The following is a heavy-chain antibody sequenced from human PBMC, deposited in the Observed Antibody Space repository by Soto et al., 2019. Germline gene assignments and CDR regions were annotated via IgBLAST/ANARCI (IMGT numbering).Heavy chain of an antibody. CDR1: GGSFSGYY. V-gene: IGHV4-34*01. D-gene: IGHD3-10*01. J-gene: IGHJ6*03. Sequence: PSETLSLTCAVYGGSFSGYYWSWIRQPPGKGLEWIGEINHSGSTNYNPSLKSRVTISVDTSKNQFSLKLSSVTAADTAVYYCARVGFTRVQGFPHYYYMDVWGKGTTVTVSS. CDR3: ARVGFTRVQGFPHYYYMDV. CDR2: INHSGST.